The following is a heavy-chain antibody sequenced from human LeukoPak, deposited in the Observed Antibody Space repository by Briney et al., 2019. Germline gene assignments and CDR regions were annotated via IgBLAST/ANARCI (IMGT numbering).Heavy chain of an antibody. D-gene: IGHD1-1*01. Sequence: PGGSLRLSCAASGFTFSSYAMSWVRQAPGKGLEWVSAISGSGGSTYYADSVKGRFTISRDNSKNTLYLQMNSLRAEDTAVYYCAKGNWNPTFGPHFDYWGQGTLVTVSS. CDR1: GFTFSSYA. V-gene: IGHV3-23*01. CDR2: ISGSGGST. J-gene: IGHJ4*02. CDR3: AKGNWNPTFGPHFDY.